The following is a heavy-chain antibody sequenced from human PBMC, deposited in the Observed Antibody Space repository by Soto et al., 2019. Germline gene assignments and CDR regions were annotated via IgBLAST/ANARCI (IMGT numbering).Heavy chain of an antibody. CDR1: GYTFTSYY. CDR2: MNPNSGNT. D-gene: IGHD6-19*01. Sequence: GASVKVSCKASGYTFTSYYINWVRQATGQGLEWMGWMNPNSGNTGYAQKFQGRVTMTRNTSISTAYMELSSLRSEDTAVYYCARAPVAGMDYFDYWGQGTLVTVSS. J-gene: IGHJ4*02. V-gene: IGHV1-8*01. CDR3: ARAPVAGMDYFDY.